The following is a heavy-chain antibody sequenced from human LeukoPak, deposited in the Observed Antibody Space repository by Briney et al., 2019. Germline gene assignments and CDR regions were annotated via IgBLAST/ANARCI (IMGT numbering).Heavy chain of an antibody. Sequence: PSETLSLTCAVYGGSLSGYYWSWIRQPPGKGLEWIGEINHSGSTNYNPSLKSRVTISVDTSKNQFSLKLSSVTAADTAVYYCARRDYDSSGAIDYWGQGVLVTVSS. J-gene: IGHJ4*02. CDR2: INHSGST. CDR3: ARRDYDSSGAIDY. V-gene: IGHV4-34*01. D-gene: IGHD3-22*01. CDR1: GGSLSGYY.